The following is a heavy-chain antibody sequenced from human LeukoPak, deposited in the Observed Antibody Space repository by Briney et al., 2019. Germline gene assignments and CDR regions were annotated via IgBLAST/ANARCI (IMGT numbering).Heavy chain of an antibody. CDR2: ISAYNGNT. Sequence: ASVKVSCKASGYTFTSYGISWVRQAPGQGLEWMGWISAYNGNTNYAQKLQGRVTMTTDTSTSTAYMELRSLRSDDTAVYYCARVTLGKYYYGSGSPYYFDYWGQGTLVTVSS. CDR1: GYTFTSYG. CDR3: ARVTLGKYYYGSGSPYYFDY. J-gene: IGHJ4*02. V-gene: IGHV1-18*01. D-gene: IGHD3-10*01.